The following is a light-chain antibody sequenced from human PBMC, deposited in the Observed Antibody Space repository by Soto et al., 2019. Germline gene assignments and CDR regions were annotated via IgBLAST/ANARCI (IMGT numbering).Light chain of an antibody. Sequence: QSLLTQPPSVSGAPGQRVTISGTGSNSNIGAGYDVHWYQQLPGTAPKLLIYGNSNRPSGVPDRFSGSKSGTSASLTITGLQAEDEADYYCQSYGDSLSGYVFGTGTKVTVL. CDR3: QSYGDSLSGYV. CDR1: NSNIGAGYD. CDR2: GNS. J-gene: IGLJ1*01. V-gene: IGLV1-40*01.